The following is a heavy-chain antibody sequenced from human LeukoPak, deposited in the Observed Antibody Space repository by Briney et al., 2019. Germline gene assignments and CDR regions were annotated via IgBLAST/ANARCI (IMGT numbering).Heavy chain of an antibody. CDR3: ARRVVTQGYYYYYGMDV. CDR2: IYPGDSDT. D-gene: IGHD4-23*01. CDR1: GYSFTSYW. Sequence: GESLQISCKGSGYSFTSYWIGWVRQLPGKGLEWMGIIYPGDSDTRYSPSFQGQVTISADKSISTAYLQWSSLKASDTAMYYCARRVVTQGYYYYYGMDVWGQGTTVTVSS. J-gene: IGHJ6*02. V-gene: IGHV5-51*01.